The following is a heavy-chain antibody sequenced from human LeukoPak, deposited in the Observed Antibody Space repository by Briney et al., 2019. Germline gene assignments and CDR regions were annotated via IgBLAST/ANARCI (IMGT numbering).Heavy chain of an antibody. CDR1: GGSFSGYY. J-gene: IGHJ4*02. Sequence: PSETLSLTCAVYGGSFSGYYWSWIRQPPGKGLEWIGEINHSGSTNYNPSLKSRVTISVDTSKNQFSLKLSSVTAADTAVYYCAGRITMVRGPLDYWGQGTLVTVSS. V-gene: IGHV4-34*01. CDR3: AGRITMVRGPLDY. D-gene: IGHD3-10*01. CDR2: INHSGST.